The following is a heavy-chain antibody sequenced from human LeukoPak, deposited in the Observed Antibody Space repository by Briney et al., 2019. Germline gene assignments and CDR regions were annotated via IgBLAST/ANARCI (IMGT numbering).Heavy chain of an antibody. Sequence: GGSLILSCAASGFTFSSYAMSWVRQAPGKGLEWVSAISGSGGSTYYADSVKGRFTISRDNSKNTLYLQMNSLRAEDTAVYYCAIHKTGIFDYWGQGTLVTVSS. V-gene: IGHV3-23*01. CDR1: GFTFSSYA. CDR2: ISGSGGST. CDR3: AIHKTGIFDY. J-gene: IGHJ4*02. D-gene: IGHD3-10*01.